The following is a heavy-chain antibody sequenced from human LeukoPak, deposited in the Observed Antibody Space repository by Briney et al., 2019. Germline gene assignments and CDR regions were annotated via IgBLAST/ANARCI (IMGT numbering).Heavy chain of an antibody. CDR3: ASETMGLVGSY. Sequence: GGSLRLSCAASLSTLNTHWMSWFRQTPGKGLEWVASLEQDGGETYYLDSVKGRFTISRGSAETSLYLQMNSPRAEDTAVYSCASETMGLVGSYWDQGTLVTVSS. J-gene: IGHJ4*02. V-gene: IGHV3-7*05. CDR2: LEQDGGET. CDR1: LSTLNTHW. D-gene: IGHD1-26*01.